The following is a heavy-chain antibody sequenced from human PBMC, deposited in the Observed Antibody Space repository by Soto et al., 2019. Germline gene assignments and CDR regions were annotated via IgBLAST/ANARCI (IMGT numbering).Heavy chain of an antibody. V-gene: IGHV3-30*18. CDR2: ISYDGINK. Sequence: QVQLVESGGGVVQPGRSLTLSCAASGFTFSSYAMHWVRQAPGKGLEWVALISYDGINKYFVDSVKGRFTISRDNSKNMLYLHLTNLRAEDTALYYCAKDHRTTVTTRGVWYFDYWGQGTLVTVSS. J-gene: IGHJ4*02. CDR1: GFTFSSYA. D-gene: IGHD4-17*01. CDR3: AKDHRTTVTTRGVWYFDY.